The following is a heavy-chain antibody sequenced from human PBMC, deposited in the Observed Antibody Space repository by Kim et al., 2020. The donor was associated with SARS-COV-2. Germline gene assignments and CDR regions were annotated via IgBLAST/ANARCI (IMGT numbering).Heavy chain of an antibody. D-gene: IGHD1-26*01. V-gene: IGHV5-51*01. J-gene: IGHJ6*03. CDR3: ARLREGHYYSYYMDV. Sequence: PSFQGQVTISADKSISTAYLQWSSLKASDTAMYYCARLREGHYYSYYMDVWGKGTTVTVSS.